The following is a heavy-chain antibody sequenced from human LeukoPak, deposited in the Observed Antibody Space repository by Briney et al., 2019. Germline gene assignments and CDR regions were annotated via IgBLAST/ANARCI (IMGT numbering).Heavy chain of an antibody. D-gene: IGHD4-17*01. J-gene: IGHJ5*02. Sequence: SETLSLTCTVSGGSISSSGYFWSWIRQPPGKGLEWIGEINHSGSTNYNPSLKSRVTISVDTSKNQFSLKLSSVTAADTAVYSCARGLTTVTTFNWFDPWGQGTLVAVSS. CDR2: INHSGST. V-gene: IGHV4-39*07. CDR1: GGSISSSGYF. CDR3: ARGLTTVTTFNWFDP.